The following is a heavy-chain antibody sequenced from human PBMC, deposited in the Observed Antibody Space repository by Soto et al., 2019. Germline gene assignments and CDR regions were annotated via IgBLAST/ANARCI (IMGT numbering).Heavy chain of an antibody. CDR1: GGTLSSYA. J-gene: IGHJ6*02. CDR2: IIPIFGTA. Sequence: SVKVSCKASGGTLSSYAISPVRQAPGQGLEWMGGIIPIFGTANYAQKFQGRVTITADESTSTAYMELSSLRSEDTAVYYCARYSSSWYSNYGMDVWGQGTTVTVSS. D-gene: IGHD6-13*01. CDR3: ARYSSSWYSNYGMDV. V-gene: IGHV1-69*13.